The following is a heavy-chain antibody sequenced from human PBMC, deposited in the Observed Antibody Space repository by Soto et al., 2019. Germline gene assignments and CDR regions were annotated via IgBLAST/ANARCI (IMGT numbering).Heavy chain of an antibody. CDR2: IYHSGST. Sequence: QVQLQESGPGLVKPSGTLSLTCAVSSGSISSSNWWSWVRQPPGKGLEWIGEIYHSGSTNHNPSLKSRVTISVDKSKNQFSLKLSSVTAADTAVYYCARDRYDYIWGSYRPHAFDIWGQGTMVTVSS. D-gene: IGHD3-16*02. J-gene: IGHJ3*02. CDR1: SGSISSSNW. V-gene: IGHV4-4*02. CDR3: ARDRYDYIWGSYRPHAFDI.